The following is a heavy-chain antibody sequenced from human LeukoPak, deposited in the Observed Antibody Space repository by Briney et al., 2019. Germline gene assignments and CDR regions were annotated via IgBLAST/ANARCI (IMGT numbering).Heavy chain of an antibody. CDR3: AREYGDPRGLWFDP. D-gene: IGHD4-17*01. J-gene: IGHJ5*02. CDR2: IYTSGST. CDR1: GGSISSYY. V-gene: IGHV4-4*07. Sequence: PSETLSLTCTVSGGSISSYYWSWIRQPAGKGLEWIGRIYTSGSTNYNPSLKSRVTISVDTSKNQFSLKLSSVTAADTAVYYCAREYGDPRGLWFDPWGQGTLVTVSS.